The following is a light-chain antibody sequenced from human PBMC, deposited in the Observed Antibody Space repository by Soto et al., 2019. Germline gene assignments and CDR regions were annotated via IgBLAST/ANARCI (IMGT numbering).Light chain of an antibody. CDR2: DDR. CDR3: GTWDRSLSAVV. J-gene: IGLJ3*02. Sequence: QSALTQPPSVSAAPGQKVTIACSGSNSNIGIDYVSWFQHIPGTAPKLLIYDDRYRPSGIPDRFSGSKSGTSATLDIAGLQTGDEADYYCGTWDRSLSAVVFGGGTKVTVL. V-gene: IGLV1-51*01. CDR1: NSNIGIDY.